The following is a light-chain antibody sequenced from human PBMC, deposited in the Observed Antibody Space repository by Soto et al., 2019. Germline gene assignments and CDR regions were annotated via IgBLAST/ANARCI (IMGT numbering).Light chain of an antibody. Sequence: EIVLTQSPGTLSLSPGERATLSCRASQSVSSSYLAWYQQKPGQAPRLLIYGASSRATGIPDRFSGSGSGTDFTLTINRLEPEDLAVYYCQQYDNSPQVTFGQGTRLEIK. CDR1: QSVSSSY. J-gene: IGKJ5*01. CDR3: QQYDNSPQVT. CDR2: GAS. V-gene: IGKV3-20*01.